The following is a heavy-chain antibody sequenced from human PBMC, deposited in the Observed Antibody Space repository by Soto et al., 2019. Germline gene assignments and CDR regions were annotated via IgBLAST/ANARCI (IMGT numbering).Heavy chain of an antibody. Sequence: SEIPFVTLGVSGDSSSAGDYRGWIRQPPGKGLEWIGSIYHSGTTYYNPSLKSGVTILLDKSENQFSLKVTSLTAAVTAVYYCASRDPGTSVYYWGQGTLVTV. V-gene: IGHV4-38-2*01. CDR1: GDSSSAGDY. J-gene: IGHJ4*02. D-gene: IGHD1-7*01. CDR2: IYHSGTT. CDR3: ASRDPGTSVYY.